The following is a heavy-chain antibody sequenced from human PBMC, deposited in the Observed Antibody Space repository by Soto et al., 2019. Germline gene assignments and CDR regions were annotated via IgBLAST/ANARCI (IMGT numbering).Heavy chain of an antibody. CDR3: AKERSSGWSFDY. J-gene: IGHJ4*02. D-gene: IGHD6-19*01. CDR1: GFTFSTYA. CDR2: ISGSGDST. V-gene: IGHV3-23*01. Sequence: EVQLLESGGGLVQPGVSLRLSCAASGFTFSTYAMNWVRQAPGKGLEWVSGISGSGDSTYYADSVKGRFTVSRDNSKNTLYLQMNSLRGEDTAVFYCAKERSSGWSFDYWGQGTLVTVSP.